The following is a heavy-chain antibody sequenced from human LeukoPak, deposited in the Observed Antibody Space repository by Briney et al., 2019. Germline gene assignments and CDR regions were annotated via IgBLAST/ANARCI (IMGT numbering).Heavy chain of an antibody. J-gene: IGHJ4*02. CDR1: GFTFSSYW. CDR3: AREKFEYSSSSVDY. Sequence: GGSLRLSCAASGFTFSSYWMTWVRQAPGKGLEWVAVISYDGSNKYYADSVKGRFTISRDNSKNTLYLQMNSLRAEDTAVYYCAREKFEYSSSSVDYWGQGTLVTVSS. CDR2: ISYDGSNK. V-gene: IGHV3-30-3*01. D-gene: IGHD6-6*01.